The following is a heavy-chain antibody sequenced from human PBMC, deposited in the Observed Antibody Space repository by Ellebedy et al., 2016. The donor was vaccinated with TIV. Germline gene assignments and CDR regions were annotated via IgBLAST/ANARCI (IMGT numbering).Heavy chain of an antibody. V-gene: IGHV4-59*06. Sequence: MPSETLSLTCTVSGGSFSTYYWSWIRLPPGKGLEWIGYIYYTGSTYYNPSLKSQVTISVDTSQNLFSLKLRSVTAADTATYYCARGAAAGDYNFDHWGQGTLVTVSS. J-gene: IGHJ4*02. CDR2: IYYTGST. CDR3: ARGAAAGDYNFDH. D-gene: IGHD6-13*01. CDR1: GGSFSTYY.